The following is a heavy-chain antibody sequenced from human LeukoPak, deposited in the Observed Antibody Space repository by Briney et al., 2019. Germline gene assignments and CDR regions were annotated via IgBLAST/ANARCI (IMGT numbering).Heavy chain of an antibody. CDR1: GFTFSSYS. D-gene: IGHD4-17*01. CDR2: ISTGSSYI. J-gene: IGHJ4*02. Sequence: GGSLRLSCAASGFTFSSYSMNWVRQAPGKGLEWVSSISTGSSYIYYADSVKGRFTISRDNAKDSLYLQMNSLRAEDTAVYYCARGPPDYGDYEFNYWGQGTLVTVSS. V-gene: IGHV3-21*01. CDR3: ARGPPDYGDYEFNY.